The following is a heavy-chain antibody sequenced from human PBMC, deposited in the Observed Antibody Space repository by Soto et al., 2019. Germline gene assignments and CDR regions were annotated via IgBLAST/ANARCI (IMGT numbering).Heavy chain of an antibody. CDR1: GFSLSTRGVG. CDR2: IYWDDAK. J-gene: IGHJ4*02. Sequence: QITLKESGPTLVKPTQTPTLTCNFSGFSLSTRGVGVGWIRQPPGKALEWLTLIYWDDAKEYSPSLGSRITIPKDPSKNAGGPPLADMAPVDTPTSYCAEKGGGDRILDYWGQGTLVAVSS. CDR3: AEKGGGDRILDY. V-gene: IGHV2-5*02. D-gene: IGHD3-16*01.